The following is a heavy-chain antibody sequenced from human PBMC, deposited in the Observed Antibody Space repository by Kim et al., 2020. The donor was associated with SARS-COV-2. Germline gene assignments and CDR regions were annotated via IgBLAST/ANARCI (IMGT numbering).Heavy chain of an antibody. D-gene: IGHD1-7*01. CDR2: IIPIFGIA. CDR3: ARGDGAGTIYYYHYMGV. Sequence: SVKVSCKASGGTFSSYAISWVRQAPGQGLEWMGRIIPIFGIANYAQKFQGRVTITADKSTSTADMELSSLRSEDTAGYYCARGDGAGTIYYYHYMGVWGKGTTVTVSS. V-gene: IGHV1-69*04. J-gene: IGHJ6*03. CDR1: GGTFSSYA.